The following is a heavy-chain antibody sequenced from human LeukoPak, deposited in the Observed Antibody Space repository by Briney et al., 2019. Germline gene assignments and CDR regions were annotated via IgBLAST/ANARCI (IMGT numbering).Heavy chain of an antibody. Sequence: SETLSLTCTVSGYSISSGYYWGWIRQPPGKGLEWIGSIYHSGSTYYNPSLKSRVSISVDTSKNQFSLKLSSVTAADTAVYYCARVYSSSWYSPFQYWGQGTLVTVSS. D-gene: IGHD6-13*01. CDR1: GYSISSGYY. CDR2: IYHSGST. J-gene: IGHJ1*01. V-gene: IGHV4-38-2*02. CDR3: ARVYSSSWYSPFQY.